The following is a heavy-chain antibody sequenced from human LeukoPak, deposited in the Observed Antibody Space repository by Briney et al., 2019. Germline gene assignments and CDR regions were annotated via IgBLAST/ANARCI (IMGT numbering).Heavy chain of an antibody. V-gene: IGHV4-59*01. Sequence: PSETLSLTCTVSGGSISSYYWSWIRQPPGKGLEWIGYIYYSGSTNYNPSLKRRVTISVDTSKNQFSLKLSSVTAADTAVYYCARDFFHYDSSEDYWGQGTLVTVSS. D-gene: IGHD3-22*01. J-gene: IGHJ4*02. CDR2: IYYSGST. CDR3: ARDFFHYDSSEDY. CDR1: GGSISSYY.